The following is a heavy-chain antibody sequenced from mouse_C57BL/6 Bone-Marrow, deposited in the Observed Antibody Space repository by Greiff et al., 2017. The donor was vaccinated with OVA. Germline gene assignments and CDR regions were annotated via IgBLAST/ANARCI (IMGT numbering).Heavy chain of an antibody. CDR2: IYPGDGDT. CDR3: AREGGANCDFAY. Sequence: QVQLQQSGPELVKPGASVKISCKASGYAFSSSWMNWVKQRPGKGLEWIGRIYPGDGDTNYNGKFKGKATLTADKSSSTAYMQLSSLTSEDSAVYVCAREGGANCDFAYWGQGTLVTVSA. CDR1: GYAFSSSW. V-gene: IGHV1-82*01. D-gene: IGHD4-1*01. J-gene: IGHJ3*01.